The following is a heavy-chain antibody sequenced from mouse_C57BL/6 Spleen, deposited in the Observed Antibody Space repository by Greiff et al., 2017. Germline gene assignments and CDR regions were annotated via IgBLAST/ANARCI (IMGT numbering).Heavy chain of an antibody. Sequence: VQLQPSGAELARPGASVKLSCKASGYTFTSYGISWVKQRTGQGLEWIGEIYPRSGNTYYNEKFKGKATLTAAKSSSTAYMELRSLTSEDSAVYFCARTGYYGSSPYYYAMDYWGQGTSVTVSS. D-gene: IGHD1-1*01. V-gene: IGHV1-81*01. J-gene: IGHJ4*01. CDR1: GYTFTSYG. CDR2: IYPRSGNT. CDR3: ARTGYYGSSPYYYAMDY.